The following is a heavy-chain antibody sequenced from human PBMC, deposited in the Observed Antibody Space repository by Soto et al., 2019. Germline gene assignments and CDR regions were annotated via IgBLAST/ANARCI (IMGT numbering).Heavy chain of an antibody. D-gene: IGHD6-13*01. J-gene: IGHJ6*02. Sequence: VQLVEPGGALVQPCGALRLSSAASGYIFDAYIMNWVRQAPWKGLEWVPSINPRGLNKFYADSVRGRITISTDDATSSLLLQMHNLRAEDTAVYYCATWYSNHYSGFDVWGQGTPVTVSS. CDR1: GYIFDAYI. CDR2: INPRGLNK. CDR3: ATWYSNHYSGFDV. V-gene: IGHV3-48*01.